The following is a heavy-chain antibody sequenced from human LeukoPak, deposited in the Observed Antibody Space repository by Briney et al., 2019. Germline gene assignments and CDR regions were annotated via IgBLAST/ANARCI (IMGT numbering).Heavy chain of an antibody. V-gene: IGHV3-43*01. D-gene: IGHD6-19*01. Sequence: PRGSLRLSCAASGFTFAEYTMHWVRHAPGKGLEWVSLISWNGARIHYGDSVKGRFTISRDNSKNSLYLQMNSLRTEDTALYYCVKDLVAASENVRGWYPMDYWGQGTLVTVSS. CDR1: GFTFAEYT. CDR3: VKDLVAASENVRGWYPMDY. CDR2: ISWNGARI. J-gene: IGHJ4*02.